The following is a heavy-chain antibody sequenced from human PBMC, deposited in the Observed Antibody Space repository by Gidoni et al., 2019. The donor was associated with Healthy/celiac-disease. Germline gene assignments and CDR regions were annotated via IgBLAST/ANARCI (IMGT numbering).Heavy chain of an antibody. CDR1: GFTFSSYG. CDR3: ARDYYDSSGYLPFDY. J-gene: IGHJ4*02. CDR2: IWYDGSNK. V-gene: IGHV3-33*01. D-gene: IGHD3-22*01. Sequence: QVQLVESGGGVVQPGRSLRLSCAASGFTFSSYGMHWVRQAPGKGLEWVAVIWYDGSNKYYADSVKGRFTISRDNSKNTLYLQMNSLRAEDTAVYYCARDYYDSSGYLPFDYWGQGTLVTVSS.